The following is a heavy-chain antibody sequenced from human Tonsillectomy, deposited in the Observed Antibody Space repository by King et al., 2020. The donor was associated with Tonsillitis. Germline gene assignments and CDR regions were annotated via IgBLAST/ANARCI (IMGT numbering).Heavy chain of an antibody. D-gene: IGHD5-24*01. CDR2: INSSGRCK. J-gene: IGHJ3*02. CDR1: GCTFSNNW. V-gene: IGHV3-74*01. CDR3: ARRSLRWGDAYDI. Sequence: VQLVESGGGLVKPGGSLRLYGAASGCTFSNNWMNWVRQAPGNGLVWGSRINSSGRCKNYTDSVKGRFTTSRDNSKNTRYLQMDSRRVEDTAVYHCARRSLRWGDAYDIWGQGTIVTVSS.